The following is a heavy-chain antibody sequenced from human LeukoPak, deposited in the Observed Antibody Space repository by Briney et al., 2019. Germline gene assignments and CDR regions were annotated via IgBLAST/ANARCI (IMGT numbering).Heavy chain of an antibody. D-gene: IGHD6-19*01. J-gene: IGHJ4*02. CDR2: ISSNGGST. Sequence: VGSLRLSCAASGFTFSSYAMHWVRQAPGKGLEYVSAISSNGGSTYYANSVKGRFTISRDNSKNTLYLQMGSLRAEDMAVYYCARDWTVAVAGTDYWGQGTLVTVSS. V-gene: IGHV3-64*01. CDR3: ARDWTVAVAGTDY. CDR1: GFTFSSYA.